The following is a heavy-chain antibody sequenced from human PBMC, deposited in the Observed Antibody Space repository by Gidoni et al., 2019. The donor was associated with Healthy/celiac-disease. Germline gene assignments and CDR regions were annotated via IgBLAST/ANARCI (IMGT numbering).Heavy chain of an antibody. J-gene: IGHJ4*02. V-gene: IGHV4-31*03. CDR2: IYYSGST. D-gene: IGHD3-22*01. CDR3: ASGRYYYDSSGYSEYFDY. Sequence: QVQLQESGPGLVKPSQTLSLTCTVPGGSISSGGYYWRRIRQHPGKGLEWIGYIYYSGSTYYNPSLKSRVTISVDTSKNQFSLKLSSVTAADTAVYYCASGRYYYDSSGYSEYFDYWGQGTLVTVSS. CDR1: GGSISSGGYY.